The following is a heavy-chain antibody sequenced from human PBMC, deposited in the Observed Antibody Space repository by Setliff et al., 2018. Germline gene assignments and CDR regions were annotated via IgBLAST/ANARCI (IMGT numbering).Heavy chain of an antibody. CDR2: INYSGSS. D-gene: IGHD5-12*01. CDR3: ARHLSYSGETMDV. Sequence: PSETLSLTCSVLGDSLSSGTQYWGWIRQPPGKGLDWIGNINYSGSSYYNPSLKSRVTISVDTSRKYFFLNLTSVTAADTAVYYCARHLSYSGETMDVWGKGTTVTVSS. V-gene: IGHV4-39*01. CDR1: GDSLSSGTQY. J-gene: IGHJ6*03.